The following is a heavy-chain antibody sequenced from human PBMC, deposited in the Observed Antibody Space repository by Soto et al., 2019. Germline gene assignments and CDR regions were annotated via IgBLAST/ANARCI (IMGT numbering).Heavy chain of an antibody. CDR3: ARGTSWQLPFDY. Sequence: LSLTCTVSSDSISSYYWSWIRQPPGKRLEWIGYISYSGSTDYNPSLKSRVTISGDTSKNQFSLKVSSVTAADTAVYYCARGTSWQLPFDYWGQGTLVTSPQ. J-gene: IGHJ4*02. CDR1: SDSISSYY. CDR2: ISYSGST. V-gene: IGHV4-59*01. D-gene: IGHD6-13*01.